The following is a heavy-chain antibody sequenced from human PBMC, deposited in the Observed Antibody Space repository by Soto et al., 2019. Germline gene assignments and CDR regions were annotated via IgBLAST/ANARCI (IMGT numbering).Heavy chain of an antibody. CDR1: GGSINSYY. J-gene: IGHJ2*01. D-gene: IGHD2-2*01. Sequence: QVQLQESGPGLVKPSETLSLTCTVSGGSINSYYWSWIRQPPGKGLEWIGYIYYSGTTNYNPSLKCRVTMSVDTSKKQFSLKLSSVTAADTAVYYCAKHESAAAFWYFDLWGRGTLVTVSS. CDR3: AKHESAAAFWYFDL. CDR2: IYYSGTT. V-gene: IGHV4-59*08.